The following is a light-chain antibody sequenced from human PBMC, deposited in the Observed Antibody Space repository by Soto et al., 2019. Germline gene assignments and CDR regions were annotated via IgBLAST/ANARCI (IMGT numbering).Light chain of an antibody. J-gene: IGLJ2*01. CDR2: EGS. Sequence: QSALTQPASVSGSPGQSITISCTGTSSDVGRSNLVSWYQQHPGKAPKLMIYEGSKRPSGVSNRFSGSKSGNTASLTISGLQAEDDADYYCCSYAGSSTYVVFGGGTKLTVL. V-gene: IGLV2-23*01. CDR3: CSYAGSSTYVV. CDR1: SSDVGRSNL.